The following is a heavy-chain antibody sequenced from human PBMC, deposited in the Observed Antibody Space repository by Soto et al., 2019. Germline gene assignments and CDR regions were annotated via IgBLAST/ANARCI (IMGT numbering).Heavy chain of an antibody. CDR2: IIPIFGTG. CDR1: GGTFSNYA. CDR3: ARQVQMATISTSYLFY. D-gene: IGHD5-12*01. V-gene: IGHV1-69*13. J-gene: IGHJ4*01. Sequence: SVKVSCKASGGTFSNYAINWVAQAPGQGLEWMGGIIPIFGTGNYAQKFQGRVTITADESTSTAYLDLSGLRPEDTAVYYCARQVQMATISTSYLFYWG.